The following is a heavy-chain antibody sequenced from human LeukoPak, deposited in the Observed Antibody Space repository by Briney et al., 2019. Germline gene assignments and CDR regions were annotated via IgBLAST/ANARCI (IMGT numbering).Heavy chain of an antibody. D-gene: IGHD4-17*01. CDR1: GFSFSSYA. Sequence: GGSLRLSCAASGFSFSSYAMSWVRQAPGKGLEWVSAISGSGGSTYFADSVKGRFTISRDNSKNTLYLQMNSLRAEDTAVYYCAKCSDYGVPDYSDYWGQGTLVTVSS. CDR2: ISGSGGST. V-gene: IGHV3-23*01. CDR3: AKCSDYGVPDYSDY. J-gene: IGHJ4*02.